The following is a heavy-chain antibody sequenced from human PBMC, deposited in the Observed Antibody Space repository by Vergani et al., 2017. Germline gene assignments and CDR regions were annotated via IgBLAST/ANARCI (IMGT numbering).Heavy chain of an antibody. D-gene: IGHD1-26*01. CDR1: GFTFSSYW. Sequence: EVQLVESGGGLVQPGGSLRLSCAASGFTFSSYWMSWVRQAPGKGLEWVANIKQDGSEKYYVDSVKGRFTISRDNAKNSLYLQMNSLRAEDTAVYYCARVPRWSYYQYYFDYWGQGTLVTVSS. J-gene: IGHJ4*02. V-gene: IGHV3-7*01. CDR2: IKQDGSEK. CDR3: ARVPRWSYYQYYFDY.